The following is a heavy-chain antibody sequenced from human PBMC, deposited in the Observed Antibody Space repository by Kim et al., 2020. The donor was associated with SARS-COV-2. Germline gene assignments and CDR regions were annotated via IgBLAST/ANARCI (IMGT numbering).Heavy chain of an antibody. CDR1: GFTFSSYG. CDR2: IWYDGSNK. Sequence: GGSLRLSCAASGFTFSSYGMHWVRQAPGKGLEWVAVIWYDGSNKYYADSVKGRFTISRDNSKNTLYLQMNSLRAEDTAVYYCARDSLLTTVFDYWGQGTLVTVSS. D-gene: IGHD4-4*01. V-gene: IGHV3-33*01. J-gene: IGHJ4*02. CDR3: ARDSLLTTVFDY.